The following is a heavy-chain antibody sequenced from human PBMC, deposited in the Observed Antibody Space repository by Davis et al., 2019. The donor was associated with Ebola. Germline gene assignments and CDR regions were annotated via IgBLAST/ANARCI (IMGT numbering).Heavy chain of an antibody. CDR2: ISYDGSNK. CDR1: GFTFSSYG. Sequence: GESLKISCAASGFTFSSYGMHWVRQAPGKGLEWVAVISYDGSNKYYADSVKGRFTISRDNSKNTLYLQMNSLRAEDTAVYYCAKAGVSYYYGSGIYFDYWGQGTLVTVSS. V-gene: IGHV3-30*18. CDR3: AKAGVSYYYGSGIYFDY. J-gene: IGHJ4*02. D-gene: IGHD3-10*01.